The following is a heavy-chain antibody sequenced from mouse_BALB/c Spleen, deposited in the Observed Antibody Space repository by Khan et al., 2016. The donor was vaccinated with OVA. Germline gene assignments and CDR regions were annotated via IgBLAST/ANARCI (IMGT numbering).Heavy chain of an antibody. CDR3: ARIYGGDFDY. D-gene: IGHD1-1*01. CDR2: ISYSGNT. Sequence: EVQLQESGPGLVKPSQSLSLTCTVTGYSITSDYAWNWIRQFPGNKLEWMGYISYSGNTKYNPSLKSRNPITRDTSENQFFLQLNSVTIEDTATYYCARIYGGDFDYWGQGTTLTVSS. J-gene: IGHJ2*01. CDR1: GYSITSDYA. V-gene: IGHV3-2*02.